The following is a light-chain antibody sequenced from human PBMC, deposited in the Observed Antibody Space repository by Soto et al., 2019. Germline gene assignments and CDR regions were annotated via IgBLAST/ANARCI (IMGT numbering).Light chain of an antibody. CDR2: GIS. J-gene: IGKJ1*01. Sequence: EIVLAQSPGTLSLSPGESATLSCRASQSVTSGYFAWYQQKPGQAPRLLIYGISMRAAGIPDRFSGSGSGTHFILTISRLEPEDSAMYYCQDYGTPGTFGQGTRVEIK. CDR3: QDYGTPGT. V-gene: IGKV3-20*01. CDR1: QSVTSGY.